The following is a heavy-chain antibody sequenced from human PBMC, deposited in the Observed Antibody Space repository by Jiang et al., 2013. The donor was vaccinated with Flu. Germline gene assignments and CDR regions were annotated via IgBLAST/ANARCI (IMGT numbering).Heavy chain of an antibody. D-gene: IGHD3-22*01. Sequence: IIPIFGTANYAQKFQGRVTITADESTSTAYMELSSLRSEDTAVYYCARDHSSGYPMWRAFDIWGQGTMVTVSS. CDR3: ARDHSSGYPMWRAFDI. J-gene: IGHJ3*02. V-gene: IGHV1-69*01. CDR2: IIPIFGTA.